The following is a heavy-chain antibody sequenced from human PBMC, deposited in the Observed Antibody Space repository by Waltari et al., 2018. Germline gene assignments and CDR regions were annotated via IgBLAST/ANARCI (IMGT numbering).Heavy chain of an antibody. J-gene: IGHJ5*02. CDR1: GDSIRRCGYF. V-gene: IGHV4-39*01. CDR2: FYYTGST. D-gene: IGHD3-3*02. Sequence: QLQLQESGPALVKPPETLSLTCTVSGDSIRRCGYFWGWFRQSPGKGLEWIGSFYYTGSTYYNPSLMSRVTISADTSKNQFSLNLSSVTAADTAVFYCARFSKSANWFDPWGQGTLVTVAS. CDR3: ARFSKSANWFDP.